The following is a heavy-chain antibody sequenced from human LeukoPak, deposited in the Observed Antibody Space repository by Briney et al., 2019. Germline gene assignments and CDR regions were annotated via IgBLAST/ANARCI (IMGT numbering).Heavy chain of an antibody. CDR1: GGSFSGYY. CDR2: INHSGST. V-gene: IGHV4-34*01. D-gene: IGHD3-10*01. J-gene: IGHJ6*02. CDR3: ARGYYYGSGSYLLYYYYYGMDV. Sequence: SETLSLTCAVYGGSFSGYYWSWIRQPPGKGLEWIGEINHSGSTNYNPSLKSRVTISVDTSKNQFPLKLSSLTAADTAVYYCARGYYYGSGSYLLYYYYYGMDVWGQGTTVTVSS.